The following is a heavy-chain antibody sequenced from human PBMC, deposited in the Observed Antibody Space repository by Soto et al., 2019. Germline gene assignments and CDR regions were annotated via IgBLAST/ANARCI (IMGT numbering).Heavy chain of an antibody. J-gene: IGHJ6*02. Sequence: GGSLRLSCAASGFTFSSYGMHWVRQAPGKGLEWVAVISYDGSNKYYADSVKGRFTISRDNSKNTLYLQMNSLRAEDTAVYYCAKGLVANYGMDVWGQGTTVTVSS. CDR2: ISYDGSNK. CDR3: AKGLVANYGMDV. CDR1: GFTFSSYG. V-gene: IGHV3-30*18. D-gene: IGHD2-2*01.